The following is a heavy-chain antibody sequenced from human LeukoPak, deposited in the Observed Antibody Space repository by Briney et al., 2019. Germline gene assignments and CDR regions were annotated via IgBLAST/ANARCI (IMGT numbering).Heavy chain of an antibody. Sequence: SQTLSLTCTVSGGSISSSYWSWVRQPPGKGLEWIGYIDNSGSTNYNPSLKSRVTISVDTSKNQFSLKLSSVTAADTAVYYCAGYSSSWYSQFDYWGQGTLVTVSS. J-gene: IGHJ4*02. CDR1: GGSISSSY. V-gene: IGHV4-59*01. CDR2: IDNSGST. D-gene: IGHD6-13*01. CDR3: AGYSSSWYSQFDY.